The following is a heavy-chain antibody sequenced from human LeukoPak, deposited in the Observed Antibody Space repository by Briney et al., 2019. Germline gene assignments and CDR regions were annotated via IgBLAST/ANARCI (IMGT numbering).Heavy chain of an antibody. CDR2: ISTTGTYT. V-gene: IGHV3-11*06. J-gene: IGHJ4*02. D-gene: IGHD3-9*01. Sequence: PGGSLRLSCVASGFTFSDYYMSWIRQTPGKGLEWVSYISTTGTYTDYADSVKGRFTISGDNAKNSLHLQMNSLRAEDTAVYYCARGPGYYDILTGYSQYYFDYWGQGTLVTVSS. CDR1: GFTFSDYY. CDR3: ARGPGYYDILTGYSQYYFDY.